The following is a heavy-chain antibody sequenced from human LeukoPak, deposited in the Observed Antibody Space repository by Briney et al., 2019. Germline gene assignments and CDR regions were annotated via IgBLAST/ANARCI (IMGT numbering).Heavy chain of an antibody. Sequence: ASVKVSCKASGYTFTGYYMHWVRQAPGQGLEWMGRINPNSGGTSYAQKFQGRVTMTRDTSISTAYMELSRLRSDDTAVYYCARVLRYCGGDCYDYWGQGTLVTVSS. J-gene: IGHJ4*02. CDR2: INPNSGGT. D-gene: IGHD2-21*01. CDR3: ARVLRYCGGDCYDY. V-gene: IGHV1-2*06. CDR1: GYTFTGYY.